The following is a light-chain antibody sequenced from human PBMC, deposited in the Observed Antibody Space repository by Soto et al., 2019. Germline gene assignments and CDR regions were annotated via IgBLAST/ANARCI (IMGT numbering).Light chain of an antibody. J-gene: IGLJ1*01. V-gene: IGLV2-14*01. CDR1: SSDVGGYNY. CDR3: SSYTPSSTYV. CDR2: DVS. Sequence: QSALTQPASVSGSPGQSITLSCTGTSSDVGGYNYVSWYQQHPGKAPNLMIYDVSNRPSGVSNRFSGSQSGNTASLTISGLQAEDEAYYYCSSYTPSSTYVFGPGTQVTVL.